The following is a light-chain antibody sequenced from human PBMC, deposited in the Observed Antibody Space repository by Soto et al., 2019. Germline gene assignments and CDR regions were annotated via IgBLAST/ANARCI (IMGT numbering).Light chain of an antibody. V-gene: IGKV1-39*01. J-gene: IGKJ1*01. CDR2: AAS. CDR1: QSISSY. CDR3: QQSYSTPGT. Sequence: DMQMTQSPSSLSASVGDRVTITCRASQSISSYLNWYQQKPGKAPKLLIYAASSLQSGVPSRFSGNGSGTDFTLTISSLQPEDFATYYCQQSYSTPGTFGQGTKVDIK.